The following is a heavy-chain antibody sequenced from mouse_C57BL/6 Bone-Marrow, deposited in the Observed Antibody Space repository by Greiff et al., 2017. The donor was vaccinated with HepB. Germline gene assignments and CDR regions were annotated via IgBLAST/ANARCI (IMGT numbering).Heavy chain of an antibody. CDR3: ARYMRDSYGNYFDY. Sequence: EVQGVESGGGLVQPGGSLSLSCAASGFTFTDYYMSWVRQPPGKALEWLGFIRNKANGYTTEYSASVKGRFTISRDNSQSILYLQMNALRAEDSATYYCARYMRDSYGNYFDYWGHGTTLTVSS. CDR2: IRNKANGYTT. V-gene: IGHV7-3*01. CDR1: GFTFTDYY. D-gene: IGHD1-1*01. J-gene: IGHJ2*01.